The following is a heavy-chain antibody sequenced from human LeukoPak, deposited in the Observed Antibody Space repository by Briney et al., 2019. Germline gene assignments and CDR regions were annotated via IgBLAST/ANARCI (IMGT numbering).Heavy chain of an antibody. J-gene: IGHJ4*02. V-gene: IGHV4-59*08. Sequence: PSETLSLTCTVCGGSMSSYYWSWIRQPPGKGLEWIGYIYYRGSTKYNPSLKSRVTISVDTSKNQFSLKLSSVTAADTAVYYCARGARAGYNLEPLDYWGQGTLLTVSS. CDR3: ARGARAGYNLEPLDY. D-gene: IGHD5-24*01. CDR2: IYYRGST. CDR1: GGSMSSYY.